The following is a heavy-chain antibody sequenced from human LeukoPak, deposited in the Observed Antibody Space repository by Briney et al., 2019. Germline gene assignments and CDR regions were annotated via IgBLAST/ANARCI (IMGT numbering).Heavy chain of an antibody. CDR2: IYYSGST. V-gene: IGHV4-59*01. CDR1: GGSISSYY. Sequence: SETLSLTCTVSGGSISSYYWSWIRQPPGKGLEWIGYIYYSGSTNYNPSLKSRVPISVDTSKNQFSLKLSSVTAADTAVYYCARGPYSSSWYDFDYWGQGTLVTVSS. D-gene: IGHD6-13*01. CDR3: ARGPYSSSWYDFDY. J-gene: IGHJ4*02.